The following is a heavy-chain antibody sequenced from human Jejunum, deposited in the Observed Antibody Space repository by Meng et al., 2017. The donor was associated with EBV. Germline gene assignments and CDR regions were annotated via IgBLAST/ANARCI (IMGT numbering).Heavy chain of an antibody. D-gene: IGHD2-2*01. CDR2: INTDTGNP. V-gene: IGHV7-4-1*02. CDR3: ARVGGYCSRTTCYPKT. J-gene: IGHJ5*02. CDR1: GYTFTNYA. Sequence: QEQLVQSGSELKKPGXSVKVSCKASGYTFTNYAMSWLRQAPGQGLEWMGWINTDTGNPTYAQGFTGRFVFSLDTSVSTAYLQISSLEPEDTAVYYCARVGGYCSRTTCYPKTWGQGTLVTVSS.